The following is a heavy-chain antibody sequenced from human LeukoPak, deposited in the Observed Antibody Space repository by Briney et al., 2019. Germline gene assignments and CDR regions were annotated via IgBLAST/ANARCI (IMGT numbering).Heavy chain of an antibody. CDR1: GDSISSSY. Sequence: PSETLSLTCTVSGDSISSSYWSWIRQPPGKGLEWIGYISYSGSTSSNPSLRSRVTISVDTSKNQSSLRLTSVTAADTAMYYCARGWQLNWFDPWGQGTLVTASS. D-gene: IGHD1-26*01. J-gene: IGHJ5*02. CDR3: ARGWQLNWFDP. V-gene: IGHV4-59*01. CDR2: ISYSGST.